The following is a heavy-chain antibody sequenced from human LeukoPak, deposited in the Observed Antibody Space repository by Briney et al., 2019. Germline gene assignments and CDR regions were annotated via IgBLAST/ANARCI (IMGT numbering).Heavy chain of an antibody. D-gene: IGHD3-10*01. J-gene: IGHJ3*02. Sequence: GGSLRLSCAASGFTFSSYSMNWVRQAPGKGLEWVSSISSSSSYIYYADSVKGRFTISRDNAKNSLYLQMNSLRAEDTAVYYCARDRVGENAFDIWGQGIMVTVSS. V-gene: IGHV3-21*01. CDR2: ISSSSSYI. CDR1: GFTFSSYS. CDR3: ARDRVGENAFDI.